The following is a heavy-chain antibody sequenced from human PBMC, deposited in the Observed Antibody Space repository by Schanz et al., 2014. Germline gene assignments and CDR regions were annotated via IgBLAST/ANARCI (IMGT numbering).Heavy chain of an antibody. V-gene: IGHV3-21*01. CDR1: GFTLRRYS. J-gene: IGHJ3*01. D-gene: IGHD3-10*01. CDR2: ISATSNFV. Sequence: QLVESGGGLVKPGGSLRLSCATSGFTLRRYSMNWVRQAPGGGLEWVSSISATSNFVHYAASVEGRFTVSRDNANNVMYLQMNSLRVGDTAMYYCAIDTLWFGDINDAFDVWGHGTMVTVS. CDR3: AIDTLWFGDINDAFDV.